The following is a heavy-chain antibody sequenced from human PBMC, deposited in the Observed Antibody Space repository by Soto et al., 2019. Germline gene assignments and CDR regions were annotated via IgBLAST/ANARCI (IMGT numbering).Heavy chain of an antibody. Sequence: GESLKISCKGSGYSFTSYWIGWVRQMPGKGLEWMGIIHPSDFDTRYSPSFQGRVTISADKSISTAYLQWSSLRASDTAMYYCAIHSTGYEDSWGQGTLVTVSS. CDR1: GYSFTSYW. CDR3: AIHSTGYEDS. CDR2: IHPSDFDT. J-gene: IGHJ5*02. D-gene: IGHD5-12*01. V-gene: IGHV5-51*01.